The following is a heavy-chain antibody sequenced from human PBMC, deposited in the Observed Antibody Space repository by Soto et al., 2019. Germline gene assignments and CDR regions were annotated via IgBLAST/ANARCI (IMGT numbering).Heavy chain of an antibody. J-gene: IGHJ4*02. V-gene: IGHV4-39*01. CDR3: ARQSPTAAGMAGFDY. D-gene: IGHD6-13*01. CDR2: IYYSGST. Sequence: SETLSLTCTVSGGSISSSSYYWGWIRQPPGKGLEWIGSIYYSGSTYYNSSLKSRVTISVDTSKNQFSLKLSSVTAADTAVYYCARQSPTAAGMAGFDYWGQGTLVTVSS. CDR1: GGSISSSSYY.